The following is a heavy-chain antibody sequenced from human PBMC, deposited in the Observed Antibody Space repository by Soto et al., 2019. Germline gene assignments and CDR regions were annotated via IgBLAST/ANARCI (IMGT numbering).Heavy chain of an antibody. V-gene: IGHV4-39*01. CDR2: IYYSGSI. J-gene: IGHJ5*02. D-gene: IGHD6-19*01. CDR3: ARQGSGWYNWFDP. CDR1: GGSISSSSYY. Sequence: SETLSLTCSVSGGSISSSSYYWGWIRRPPGKGLEWIGSIYYSGSIYYNPSLKSRVTISVDTSKNQCSLKLSSVTAAETAVYYCARQGSGWYNWFDPWGQGTLVTVSS.